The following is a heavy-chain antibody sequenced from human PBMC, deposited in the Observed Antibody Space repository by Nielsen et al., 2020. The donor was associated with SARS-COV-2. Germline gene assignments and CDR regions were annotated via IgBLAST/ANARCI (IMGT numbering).Heavy chain of an antibody. V-gene: IGHV5-51*01. CDR2: IYPADSDT. CDR1: GYSFTSYW. D-gene: IGHD2-15*01. CDR3: ARRLEPYSPAAFDI. J-gene: IGHJ3*02. Sequence: GESLKISCQGSGYSFTSYWIAWVRQVPGKGLELMGMIYPADSDTRYSPSFQGQATISGDRSSIAYLQWASLKASDTAMYYCARRLEPYSPAAFDILGQGTMVTVSS.